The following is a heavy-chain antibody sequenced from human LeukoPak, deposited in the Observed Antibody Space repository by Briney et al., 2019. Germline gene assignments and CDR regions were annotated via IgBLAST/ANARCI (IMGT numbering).Heavy chain of an antibody. CDR1: GGSFSGYY. CDR2: INHSGST. CDR3: ASLPSRAMGRRSFDC. J-gene: IGHJ4*02. Sequence: SETLSLTCAVYGGSFSGYYWSWIRQPPGKGLEWIREINHSGSTNYNPFLKSRVTISVDTSKNQFSLKLSSVTAADTAVYYCASLPSRAMGRRSFDCWGQGTLVTVSS. V-gene: IGHV4-34*01. D-gene: IGHD5-18*01.